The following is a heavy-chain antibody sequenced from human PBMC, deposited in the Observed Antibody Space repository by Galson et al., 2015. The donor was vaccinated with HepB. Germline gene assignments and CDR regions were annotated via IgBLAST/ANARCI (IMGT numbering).Heavy chain of an antibody. CDR1: GGSFTGFY. D-gene: IGHD6-19*01. Sequence: ETLSLTCAVYGGSFTGFYWNWIRQPPGKGLEWIGEINHSGSINYNPSLKSRVTISLDTSKNQFSLKLRSVTAADTAVYYCARYTSGWASFDYWGQGTLVTVSS. CDR2: INHSGSI. V-gene: IGHV4-34*01. J-gene: IGHJ4*02. CDR3: ARYTSGWASFDY.